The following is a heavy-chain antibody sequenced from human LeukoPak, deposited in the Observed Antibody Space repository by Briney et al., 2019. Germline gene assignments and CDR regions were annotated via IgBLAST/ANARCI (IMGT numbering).Heavy chain of an antibody. V-gene: IGHV4-61*02. J-gene: IGHJ4*02. CDR2: IYTSGST. CDR3: ARDPNY. Sequence: PSETLSLTCTVSGGSISSGSYYWSWIRQPAGKGLEWIGRIYTSGSTNCNPSLKSRVTISVDTSKNQFSLKLSSVTAADTAVYYCARDPNYWGQGTLVTVSS. CDR1: GGSISSGSYY.